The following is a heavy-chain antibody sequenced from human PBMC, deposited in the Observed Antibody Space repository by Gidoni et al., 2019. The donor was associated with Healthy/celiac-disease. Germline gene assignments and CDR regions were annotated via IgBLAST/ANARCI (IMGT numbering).Heavy chain of an antibody. Sequence: EVQLVESGGGVVRPGGSLRLSCAASGFTFDDYGMSWVRQAPGKGMEWVSGINWKGGSTGYADSVKGRFTIARDNAKNSLYLQMNSLRAEDTALYYCARDLLVVPYGGDSYGMDVWGQGTTVTVSS. CDR1: GFTFDDYG. D-gene: IGHD2-21*01. J-gene: IGHJ6*02. V-gene: IGHV3-20*04. CDR3: ARDLLVVPYGGDSYGMDV. CDR2: INWKGGST.